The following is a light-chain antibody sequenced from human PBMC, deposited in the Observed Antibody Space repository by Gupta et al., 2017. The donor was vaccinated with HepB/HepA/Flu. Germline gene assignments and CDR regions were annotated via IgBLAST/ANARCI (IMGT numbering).Light chain of an antibody. CDR3: QHYKNWPPWT. J-gene: IGKJ1*01. CDR2: GAS. CDR1: QSVSSN. V-gene: IGKV3-15*01. Sequence: EIVMTQSPATLSVSPGERATLSCRASQSVSSNLAWYQQKPGQAPRLLIYGASTRATGIPARFSGSGSGIEFTLTSSSRQSEDFAVYYCQHYKNWPPWTFGQGTKVEIK.